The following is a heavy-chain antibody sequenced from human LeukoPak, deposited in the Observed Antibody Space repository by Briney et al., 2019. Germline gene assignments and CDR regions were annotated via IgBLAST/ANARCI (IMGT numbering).Heavy chain of an antibody. CDR3: ARVPPGTSHFDY. CDR2: IYYSGST. Sequence: SETLSLTCTVSGGSISSYYWSWIRQPPGKGLEWIGYIYYSGSTKYNPSLKSRVTISVDTSKNQFSLKLSSVTAADTAVYYCARVPPGTSHFDYWGQETLVTVSS. V-gene: IGHV4-59*01. CDR1: GGSISSYY. D-gene: IGHD1-7*01. J-gene: IGHJ4*02.